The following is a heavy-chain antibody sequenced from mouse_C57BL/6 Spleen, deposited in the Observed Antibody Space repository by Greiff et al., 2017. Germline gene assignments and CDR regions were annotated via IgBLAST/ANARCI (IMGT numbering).Heavy chain of an antibody. V-gene: IGHV1-64*01. Sequence: QVQLKQPGAELVKPGASVKLSCKASGYTFTSYWMHWVKQRPGQGLEWIGMIHPNSGSTNYNEKFKSKATLTVDKSSSTAYMQLSSLTSEDSAVYYCARPTLDDGYYEGFAYWGQGTLVTVSA. CDR2: IHPNSGST. CDR1: GYTFTSYW. CDR3: ARPTLDDGYYEGFAY. J-gene: IGHJ3*01. D-gene: IGHD2-3*01.